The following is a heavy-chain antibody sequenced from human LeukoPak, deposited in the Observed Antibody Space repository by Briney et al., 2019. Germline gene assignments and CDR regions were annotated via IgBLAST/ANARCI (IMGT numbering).Heavy chain of an antibody. Sequence: PSETLSLTCTVSGGSISSYYWSWIRQPPGKRLEWIGYIYYSGSTNYNPSLKSRVTISVDTSKNQFSLKLSSVTAADTAVYYCARLGLWFGEFYFVYWGQGTLVTVSS. D-gene: IGHD3-10*01. CDR3: ARLGLWFGEFYFVY. CDR2: IYYSGST. V-gene: IGHV4-59*08. CDR1: GGSISSYY. J-gene: IGHJ4*02.